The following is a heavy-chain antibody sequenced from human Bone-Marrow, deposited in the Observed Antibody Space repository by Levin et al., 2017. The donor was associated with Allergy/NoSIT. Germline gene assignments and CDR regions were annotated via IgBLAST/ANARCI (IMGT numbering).Heavy chain of an antibody. CDR1: GASITSGAYY. CDR3: VRDGYGSSRHHYGMDG. CDR2: VSYSGST. D-gene: IGHD6-13*01. J-gene: IGHJ6*02. Sequence: SETLSLTCTVSGASITSGAYYYWSWIRQLPGKGLEWIGYVSYSGSTYYSPSLKGRVTISVDTSENQFSLKMTSVTAADTAVYYWVRDGYGSSRHHYGMDGWGQGTTVTVSS. V-gene: IGHV4-31*03.